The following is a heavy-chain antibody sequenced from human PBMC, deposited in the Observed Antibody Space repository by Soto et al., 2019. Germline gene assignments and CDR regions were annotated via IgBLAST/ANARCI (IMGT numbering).Heavy chain of an antibody. V-gene: IGHV3-23*01. CDR2: ISGSGGST. J-gene: IGHJ6*02. CDR3: VGRVVAPGGMDV. CDR1: GFTFSSYA. D-gene: IGHD2-15*01. Sequence: HPGGSLRLSCAASGFTFSSYAMSWVRQAPGKGLEWVSAISGSGGSTYYADSVKGRFTISRDNSKNTLYLQMNSLRAEDTAVYYCVGRVVAPGGMDVWGQGTTVTVSS.